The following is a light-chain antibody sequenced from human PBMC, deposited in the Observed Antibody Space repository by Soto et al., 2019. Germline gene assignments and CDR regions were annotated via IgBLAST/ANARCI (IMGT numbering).Light chain of an antibody. CDR3: QQSYSTPPT. V-gene: IGKV1-39*01. CDR2: AAS. J-gene: IGKJ1*01. Sequence: DIQMTQFPSSLSASVGDRVTITCRASQSISSYLNWYQQKPGKAPKLLIYAASSLQSGVPSRFSGSGSGTDFTLTIGSLQPEDFATYYCQQSYSTPPTFGQGTKVDIK. CDR1: QSISSY.